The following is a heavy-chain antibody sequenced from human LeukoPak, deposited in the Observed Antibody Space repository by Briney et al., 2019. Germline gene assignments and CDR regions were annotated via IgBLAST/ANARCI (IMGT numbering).Heavy chain of an antibody. CDR2: IYYSGST. V-gene: IGHV4-39*07. D-gene: IGHD3-10*01. J-gene: IGHJ3*02. Sequence: SETLSLTCTVSGGSISSSSYYWGWIRQPPGKGLEWIGSIYYSGSTYYNPSLKSRVTISVDTSKNQFSLKLSSVTAADTAVYYCARDRLLLWFGELLGDAFDIWGQGTMVTVSS. CDR1: GGSISSSSYY. CDR3: ARDRLLLWFGELLGDAFDI.